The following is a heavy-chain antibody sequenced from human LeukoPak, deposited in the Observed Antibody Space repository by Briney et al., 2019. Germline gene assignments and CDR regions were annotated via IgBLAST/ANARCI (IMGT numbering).Heavy chain of an antibody. CDR2: IIPIFGTA. V-gene: IGHV1-69*13. CDR3: ARDLSSRVSDCSGGSCSGY. D-gene: IGHD2-15*01. Sequence: GASVKVSCKASGGTFSSYAISWVRQAPGQGLEWMGGIIPIFGTANYAQKFQGRVTITADESTSTAYMELSSLRSEDTAVYYCARDLSSRVSDCSGGSCSGYWGQGTLVTVSS. CDR1: GGTFSSYA. J-gene: IGHJ4*02.